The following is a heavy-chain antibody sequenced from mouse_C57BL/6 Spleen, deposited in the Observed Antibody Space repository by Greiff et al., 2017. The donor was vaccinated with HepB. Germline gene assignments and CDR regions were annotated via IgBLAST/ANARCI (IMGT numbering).Heavy chain of an antibody. Sequence: VQLQQSGAELVRPGASVKLSCTASGFNIKDYYMHWVKQRPEQGLEWIGRIDPEDGDTEYAPKFQGKATMTADASSNTAYLQLSSLTSEDTAVYYCTALYDGYYLYAMDYWGQGTSVTVSS. V-gene: IGHV14-1*01. CDR1: GFNIKDYY. J-gene: IGHJ4*01. CDR2: IDPEDGDT. CDR3: TALYDGYYLYAMDY. D-gene: IGHD2-3*01.